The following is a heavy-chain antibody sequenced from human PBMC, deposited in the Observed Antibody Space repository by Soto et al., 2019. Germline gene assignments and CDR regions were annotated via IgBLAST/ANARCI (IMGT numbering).Heavy chain of an antibody. J-gene: IGHJ4*02. CDR3: ALGFRRYYDILTGPAGFDY. V-gene: IGHV4-39*01. D-gene: IGHD3-9*01. Sequence: PSETLSLTCTVSGGSISGSIYYWGWIRQPPGKGLEWIGSIYYSGSTYYNPSLKSRVTISVDTSKNQFSLKLSSVTAADTAVYYCALGFRRYYDILTGPAGFDYWGQGTLVTVSS. CDR2: IYYSGST. CDR1: GGSISGSIYY.